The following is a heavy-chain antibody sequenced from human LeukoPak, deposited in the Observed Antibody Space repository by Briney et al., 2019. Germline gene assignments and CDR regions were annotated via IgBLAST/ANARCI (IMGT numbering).Heavy chain of an antibody. D-gene: IGHD3-9*01. CDR2: ISGSGGST. CDR1: GFTFSSYA. V-gene: IGHV3-23*01. Sequence: GGSLRLSCAASGFTFSSYAMSWVRQAPGKGLEWVSAISGSGGSTYYADSVKGRFTISRDNSKNTLYLQMNSLRAEDTAVYYCAKAEYYDSLTGYYSDYWGQGTLVTVSS. J-gene: IGHJ4*02. CDR3: AKAEYYDSLTGYYSDY.